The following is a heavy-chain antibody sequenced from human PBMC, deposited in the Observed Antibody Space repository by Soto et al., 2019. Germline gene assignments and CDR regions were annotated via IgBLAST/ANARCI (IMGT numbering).Heavy chain of an antibody. CDR2: ISGSGGST. V-gene: IGHV3-23*01. J-gene: IGHJ6*02. Sequence: EVQLLESGGGLVQPGGSLRLSCAASGFTFSSYAMSWVRQAPGKGLEWVSAISGSGGSTYYADSVKGRFTISRDNAKNTLSLKMNSMRAEDTAVYYCAKDQRRDGSGSYFLCGMDVWGQGTTVTVSS. CDR1: GFTFSSYA. CDR3: AKDQRRDGSGSYFLCGMDV. D-gene: IGHD3-10*01.